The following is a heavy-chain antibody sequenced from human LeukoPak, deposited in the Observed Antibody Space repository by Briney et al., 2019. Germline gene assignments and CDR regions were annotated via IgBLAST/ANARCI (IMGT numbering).Heavy chain of an antibody. Sequence: GGSLRLSCTASGFTFSSCAMSWVRQAPGKGLEWVSAISGSGGSTYYADSVKGRFTISRDNSKNTLYLQMNSLRAEDTAVYYCAKRRGLELLYYYYMDVWGKGTTVTVSS. V-gene: IGHV3-23*01. CDR2: ISGSGGST. D-gene: IGHD1-7*01. CDR1: GFTFSSCA. CDR3: AKRRGLELLYYYYMDV. J-gene: IGHJ6*03.